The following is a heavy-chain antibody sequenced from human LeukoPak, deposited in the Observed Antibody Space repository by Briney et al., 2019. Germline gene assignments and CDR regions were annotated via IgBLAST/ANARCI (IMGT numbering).Heavy chain of an antibody. J-gene: IGHJ4*02. D-gene: IGHD2-8*01. V-gene: IGHV3-21*01. CDR2: ISSSSSYI. CDR3: ARGRGIVHYYFDY. CDR1: GFTFSSYS. Sequence: GGSLRLSCAASGFTFSSYSMNWVRQAPGKGLEWVSSISSSSSYIYYADSVKGRFTISRDNAKNSLYLQMNSLRAEDTAVYYCARGRGIVHYYFDYWGQGTLVTVSS.